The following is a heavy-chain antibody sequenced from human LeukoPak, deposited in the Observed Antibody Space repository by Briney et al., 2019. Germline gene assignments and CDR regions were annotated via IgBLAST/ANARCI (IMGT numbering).Heavy chain of an antibody. CDR2: IYYSGST. D-gene: IGHD4-17*01. CDR1: GGSISSYY. Sequence: SETLSLTCTVSGGSISSYYWSWIRQPPGKGQEWIGYIYYSGSTNYNPSLKSRVTISVDTSKNQFSLKLSSVTAADTAVYYCASRGSSYGDYGGGLYFQHWGQGTLVTVSS. CDR3: ASRGSSYGDYGGGLYFQH. J-gene: IGHJ1*01. V-gene: IGHV4-59*08.